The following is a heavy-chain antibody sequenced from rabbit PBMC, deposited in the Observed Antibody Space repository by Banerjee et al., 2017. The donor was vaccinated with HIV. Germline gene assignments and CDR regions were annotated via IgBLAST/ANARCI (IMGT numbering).Heavy chain of an antibody. CDR2: IDTGSGTT. CDR3: ARDWAYTDYYNL. V-gene: IGHV1S40*01. Sequence: EWIGCIDTGSGTTYYASWAKGRFTISKTSSTTVTLQMTSLTAADTATYFCARDWAYTDYYNLWGQGTLVTVS. J-gene: IGHJ4*01. D-gene: IGHD1-1*01.